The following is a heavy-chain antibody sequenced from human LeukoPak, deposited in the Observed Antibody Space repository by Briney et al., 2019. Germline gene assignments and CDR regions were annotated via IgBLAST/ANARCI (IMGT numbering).Heavy chain of an antibody. J-gene: IGHJ1*01. CDR1: GGSISSYY. V-gene: IGHV4-59*12. CDR2: IYYSGST. CDR3: AQSYYDYVWGTYRENEYFQH. D-gene: IGHD3-16*02. Sequence: SETLSLTCTVSGGSISSYYWSWIRQPPGKGLEWIGYIYYSGSTNYNPSLKSRVTVSVDMSKNQFSLKLNSVTAADTAVYYCAQSYYDYVWGTYRENEYFQHWGQGTLVTVSS.